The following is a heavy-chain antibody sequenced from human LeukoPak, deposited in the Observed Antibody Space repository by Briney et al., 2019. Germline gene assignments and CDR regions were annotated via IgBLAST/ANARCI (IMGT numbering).Heavy chain of an antibody. D-gene: IGHD3-10*01. CDR1: GGSISTRYYY. Sequence: SETLSLTCAVTGGSISTRYYYWGWIRQPPGKGLEWIGTIHDNGITYYSPSLKSQVTISVDTSNNQFSLKLSSVTAGDTAVYYCASLYFYGSGSFPNYWGQGILVTVST. V-gene: IGHV4-39*01. CDR2: IHDNGIT. J-gene: IGHJ4*02. CDR3: ASLYFYGSGSFPNY.